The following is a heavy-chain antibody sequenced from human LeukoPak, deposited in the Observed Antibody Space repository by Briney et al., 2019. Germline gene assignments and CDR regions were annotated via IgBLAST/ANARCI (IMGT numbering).Heavy chain of an antibody. Sequence: GGSLRLSCAASGFTFSSYSFNWVRQAPGKGLEWVSSISSSSTYMYFADSVKGRFTISRDNAKNSLYLQMNSLRAEDTAVYYCAREGGSGSYTYYYYGMDVWGQGTTVTVSS. J-gene: IGHJ6*02. CDR3: AREGGSGSYTYYYYGMDV. CDR2: ISSSSTYM. D-gene: IGHD3-10*01. V-gene: IGHV3-21*01. CDR1: GFTFSSYS.